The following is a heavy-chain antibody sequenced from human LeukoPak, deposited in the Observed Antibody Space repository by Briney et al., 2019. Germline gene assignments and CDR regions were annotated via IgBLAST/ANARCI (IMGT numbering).Heavy chain of an antibody. J-gene: IGHJ4*02. Sequence: GGSLRLSCAASGFTFSSYGMHWVRQAPGKGLEWVAFIRYDGSNKYYADSVKGRFTISRDNYKNTLYLQMNSLRAEDTAVYYCAKWSVYSSSSSYWGQGTLVTVSS. CDR2: IRYDGSNK. V-gene: IGHV3-30*02. CDR1: GFTFSSYG. D-gene: IGHD6-13*01. CDR3: AKWSVYSSSSSY.